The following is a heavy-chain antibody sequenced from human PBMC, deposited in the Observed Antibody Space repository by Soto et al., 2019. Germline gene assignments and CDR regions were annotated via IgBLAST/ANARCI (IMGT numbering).Heavy chain of an antibody. V-gene: IGHV3-23*01. Sequence: EVQLLESGGGLVQPGGSLRLSCAASGFTFSSYAMSWVRQAPGKGLEWVSAISGSGGSTYDADSVKGRFTISRDNSKNTLYLQMNSLIAEDTAVYYGAKEDIVVVPALGYWGQGTLVTVSS. D-gene: IGHD2-2*01. CDR2: ISGSGGST. CDR3: AKEDIVVVPALGY. J-gene: IGHJ4*02. CDR1: GFTFSSYA.